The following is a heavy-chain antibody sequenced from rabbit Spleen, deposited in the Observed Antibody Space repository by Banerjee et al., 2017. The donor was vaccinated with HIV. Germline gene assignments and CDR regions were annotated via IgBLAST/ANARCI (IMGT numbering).Heavy chain of an antibody. CDR2: IDIGSSGFT. V-gene: IGHV1S40*01. CDR3: ARDLDGVIGWNFGW. J-gene: IGHJ6*01. Sequence: QSLEESGGDLVKPGASLTLTCTASGVSFSFNSYMCWVRQTPGKGLEWIACIDIGSSGFTYSATWAKGRFTCSKTSSTTVTLQMTSLTAADTATYFCARDLDGVIGWNFGWWGQGTLVTVS. CDR1: GVSFSFNSY. D-gene: IGHD4-1*01.